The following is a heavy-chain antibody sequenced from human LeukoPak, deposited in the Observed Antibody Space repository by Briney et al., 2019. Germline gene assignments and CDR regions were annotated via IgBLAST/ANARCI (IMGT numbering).Heavy chain of an antibody. D-gene: IGHD1-26*01. CDR2: INPSGGST. J-gene: IGHJ4*02. V-gene: IGHV1-46*01. Sequence: ASVKVSCKASGYTFTSYYMHWVRQAPGQGLEWMGIINPSGGSTSYAQKFQGRVTMTRDMSTSTAYMELSRLRSDDTAVYYCARDTVGGGSYDYWGQGTLVTVSS. CDR1: GYTFTSYY. CDR3: ARDTVGGGSYDY.